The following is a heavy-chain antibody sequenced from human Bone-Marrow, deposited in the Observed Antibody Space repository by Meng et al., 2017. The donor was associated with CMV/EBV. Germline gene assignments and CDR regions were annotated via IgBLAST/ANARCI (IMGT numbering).Heavy chain of an antibody. CDR2: IYYSGST. CDR3: ARDRGRRRSSTSNNWFDP. CDR1: GSSGSYY. J-gene: IGHJ5*02. Sequence: GSSGSYYRSWIRQPSGKGLACIGHIYYSGSTNYNPSLKSRVTISVDTSKTQFSLKLSSVTAADTAVYYCARDRGRRRSSTSNNWFDPWGQGTLVTVSS. D-gene: IGHD2-2*01. V-gene: IGHV4-61*01.